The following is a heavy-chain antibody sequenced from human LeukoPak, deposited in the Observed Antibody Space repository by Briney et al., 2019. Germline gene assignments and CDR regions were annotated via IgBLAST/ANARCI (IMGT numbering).Heavy chain of an antibody. J-gene: IGHJ3*02. CDR1: GGSISSYY. CDR2: IYYSGST. D-gene: IGHD5-24*01. CDR3: ARDRGRWLQLGAFDI. Sequence: SETLSLTCTVSGGSISSYYWSWIRQPPGKGLEWIGYIYYSGSTNYNPSLKSRVTISVDTSKNQFSLKLNSVTAADTAVYYCARDRGRWLQLGAFDIWGQGTMVTVSS. V-gene: IGHV4-59*01.